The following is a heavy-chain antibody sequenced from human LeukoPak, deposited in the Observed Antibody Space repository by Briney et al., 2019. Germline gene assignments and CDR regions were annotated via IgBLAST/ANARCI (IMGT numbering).Heavy chain of an antibody. CDR1: GYTFTSYY. V-gene: IGHV1-46*01. J-gene: IGHJ4*02. CDR2: INPSGGST. CDR3: ARVNMVRGAGGYYFDY. Sequence: ASVKVSCKASGYTFTSYYMHWVRQAPGQGLEWMGIINPSGGSTSYAQKFQGRVTMTRDMSTSTVYMELSRLRSDDTAVYYCARVNMVRGAGGYYFDYWGQGTLVTVSS. D-gene: IGHD3-10*01.